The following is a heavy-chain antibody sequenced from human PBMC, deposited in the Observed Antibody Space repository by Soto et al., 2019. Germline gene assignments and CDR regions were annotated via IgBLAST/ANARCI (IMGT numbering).Heavy chain of an antibody. CDR3: ASLGPGESGYDQNWFDP. CDR2: IYYSGST. D-gene: IGHD5-12*01. V-gene: IGHV4-59*01. J-gene: IGHJ5*02. Sequence: SETLSLTCTVSGGSISSYYWSWIRQPPGKGLEWIGYIYYSGSTNYNPSLKSRVTISVDTSKNQFSLKLSSVTAADTAVYYCASLGPGESGYDQNWFDPWGQGTLVTVSS. CDR1: GGSISSYY.